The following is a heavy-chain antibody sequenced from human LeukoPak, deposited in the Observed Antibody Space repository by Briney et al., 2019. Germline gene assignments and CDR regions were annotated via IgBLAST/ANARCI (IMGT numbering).Heavy chain of an antibody. D-gene: IGHD6-13*01. CDR3: ARGAPIAAAGKWFDP. CDR1: RYTFTGYY. V-gene: IGHV1-2*02. J-gene: IGHJ5*02. CDR2: IDPNSGGT. Sequence: ASVKVSCKASRYTFTGYYMHWVRQAPGQGLEWMGWIDPNSGGTNYAQKFQGRVTMTRDTSISTAYMELSRLRSDDTAVYYCARGAPIAAAGKWFDPWGQGTLVTVSS.